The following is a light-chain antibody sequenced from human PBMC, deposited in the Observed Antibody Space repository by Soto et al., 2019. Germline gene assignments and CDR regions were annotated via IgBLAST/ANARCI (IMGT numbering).Light chain of an antibody. V-gene: IGLV2-23*02. CDR1: SNDVGSYNL. CDR2: GVN. Sequence: QSALTQPASVSGSPGQSITISCTGTSNDVGSYNLVSWYQQHPGKAPKLMIYGVNKGPSGVSNRFTGSKSGNTASLTISGLQAEDEADYYFCSYAGSSTLVFGGGTKLTVL. J-gene: IGLJ2*01. CDR3: CSYAGSSTLV.